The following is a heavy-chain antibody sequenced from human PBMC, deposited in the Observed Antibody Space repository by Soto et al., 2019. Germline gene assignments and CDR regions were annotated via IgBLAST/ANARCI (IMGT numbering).Heavy chain of an antibody. Sequence: QVQLVQSGAEVKKPGASVRVSCKASGYTFSSYGINWVRQAPGQGLEWMGWISAHNGNTHSAQKFQGRVNMTTDTSTGTAFMELRSLRSDDTAVYYCARDSGTISVIVAGTWWGQGTLVTVSS. CDR1: GYTFSSYG. D-gene: IGHD3-22*01. CDR2: ISAHNGNT. J-gene: IGHJ4*02. V-gene: IGHV1-18*04. CDR3: ARDSGTISVIVAGTW.